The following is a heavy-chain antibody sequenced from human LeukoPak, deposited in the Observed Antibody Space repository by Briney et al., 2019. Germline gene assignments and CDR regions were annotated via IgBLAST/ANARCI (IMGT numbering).Heavy chain of an antibody. CDR1: GGSISNYY. Sequence: PSETLSLTCTVSGGSISNYYWTWIRQPPGKGLEWIGYIYYSGSTNYNPSLKSRVTISVDTSKNQFSLKLSSVTAADTAVYYCAGYDYGDYGGAFDIWGQGTMVTVSS. J-gene: IGHJ3*02. CDR2: IYYSGST. CDR3: AGYDYGDYGGAFDI. D-gene: IGHD4-17*01. V-gene: IGHV4-59*08.